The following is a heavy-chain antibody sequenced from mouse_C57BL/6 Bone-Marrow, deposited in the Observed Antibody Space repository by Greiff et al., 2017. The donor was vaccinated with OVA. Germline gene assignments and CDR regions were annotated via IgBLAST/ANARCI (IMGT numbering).Heavy chain of an antibody. CDR3: VRPTGSGAMDY. V-gene: IGHV10-1*01. Sequence: EVKLLESGGGLVQPKGSLKLSCAASGFSFNTYAMNWVRQAPGKGLEWVARIRSKSNNYATYYADSVKDRFTISRDDSESMLYLQMNNLKTEDTAMYYCVRPTGSGAMDYWGQGTSVTVSS. J-gene: IGHJ4*01. D-gene: IGHD4-1*02. CDR1: GFSFNTYA. CDR2: IRSKSNNYAT.